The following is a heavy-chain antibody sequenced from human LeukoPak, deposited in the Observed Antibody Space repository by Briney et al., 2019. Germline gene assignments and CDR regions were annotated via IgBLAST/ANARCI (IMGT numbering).Heavy chain of an antibody. CDR3: ARDGRSGYAYYYYLDV. Sequence: SETLSLTCTVSGGSISSYYWSWIRQPAGKGLEWIGRIYTSGSTNYNPSLKSRVTMSVDTSKNQFSLKLSSVTAADTAVYYCARDGRSGYAYYYYLDVWGKGTTVTVSS. D-gene: IGHD3-22*01. V-gene: IGHV4-4*07. CDR1: GGSISSYY. CDR2: IYTSGST. J-gene: IGHJ6*03.